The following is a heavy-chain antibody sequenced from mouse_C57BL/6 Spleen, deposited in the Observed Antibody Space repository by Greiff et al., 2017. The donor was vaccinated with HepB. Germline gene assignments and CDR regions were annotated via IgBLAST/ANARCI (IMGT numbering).Heavy chain of an antibody. CDR2: IYPGDGDT. CDR3: AKLITTVVVPMDY. D-gene: IGHD1-1*01. V-gene: IGHV1-80*01. CDR1: GYAFSSYW. Sequence: VQLKESGAELVKPGASVKISCKASGYAFSSYWMNWVKQRPGKGLEWIGQIYPGDGDTNYNGKFKGKATLTADKSSSTAYMQLSSLTSEDSAVYFCAKLITTVVVPMDYWGQGTSVTVSS. J-gene: IGHJ4*01.